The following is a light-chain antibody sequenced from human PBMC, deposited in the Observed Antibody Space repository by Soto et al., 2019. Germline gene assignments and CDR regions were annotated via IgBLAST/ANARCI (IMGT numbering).Light chain of an antibody. J-gene: IGLJ1*01. CDR1: ISNIGAGYD. Sequence: QSVLTEPASLSGAPGQRVTISCTGSISNIGAGYDVHWYQQLPGTAPKLLIYGNSNRPSGVPDRFSGSKSGTSASLAITGLQAEDEADYYCQSYDSSLSGTGVFGTGTKVTVL. V-gene: IGLV1-40*01. CDR3: QSYDSSLSGTGV. CDR2: GNS.